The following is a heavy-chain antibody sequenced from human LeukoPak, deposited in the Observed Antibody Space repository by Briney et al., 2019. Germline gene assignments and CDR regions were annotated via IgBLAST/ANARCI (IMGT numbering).Heavy chain of an antibody. D-gene: IGHD4-17*01. CDR1: GYSISSGYY. CDR2: IYHSRST. V-gene: IGHV4-38-2*02. J-gene: IGHJ4*02. CDR3: ARDKGGDYDSDY. Sequence: SETLSLTCTVSGYSISSGYYWGWIRQPPGKGLEWIGSIYHSRSTYYNPSLKSRVTISVDTSKNQFSLKLSSVTAADTAVYYCARDKGGDYDSDYWGQGTLVTVSS.